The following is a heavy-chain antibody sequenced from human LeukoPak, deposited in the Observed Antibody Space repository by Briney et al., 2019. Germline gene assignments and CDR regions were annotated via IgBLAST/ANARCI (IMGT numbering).Heavy chain of an antibody. J-gene: IGHJ4*02. Sequence: SETLSLTRSVSGGSITNYYWSWFRQPAGEGLEWIGRIYTSGSTNYNPSLKSRVTLSVDTSKNQFSLKLTSVTAADTAVYYCARDHWTGSYQFDSWGQGTLVTVSS. CDR3: ARDHWTGSYQFDS. D-gene: IGHD1-26*01. V-gene: IGHV4-4*07. CDR2: IYTSGST. CDR1: GGSITNYY.